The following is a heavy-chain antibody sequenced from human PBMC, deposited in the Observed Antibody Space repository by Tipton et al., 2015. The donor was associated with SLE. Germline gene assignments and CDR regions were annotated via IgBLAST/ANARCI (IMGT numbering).Heavy chain of an antibody. V-gene: IGHV4-31*03. Sequence: TLSLTCTVSGGSISSGGYYWSWVRQHPGKGLEWIGYIYYSGSTYYNSGSTYYNPSLKSRVTISVDTSKNQLSLKLISMTAADTAVYYCVRDTKGLQRGFDLWGQGTLVTVSS. CDR3: VRDTKGLQRGFDL. J-gene: IGHJ5*02. CDR1: GGSISSGGYY. CDR2: IYYSGSTYYNSGST.